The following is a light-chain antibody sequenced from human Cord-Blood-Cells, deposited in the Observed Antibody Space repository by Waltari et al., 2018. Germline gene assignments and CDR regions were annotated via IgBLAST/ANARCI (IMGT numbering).Light chain of an antibody. CDR3: QQSYSTPPT. Sequence: DIQMTQSPSSLSASVVDRVTITCRASQSISSYLNWYQQKPGKAPKRLIYAASSLQSGVPSRFSGSGAGTDFTLTISSLQPEDFATYYCQQSYSTPPTFGQGTKVEIK. CDR1: QSISSY. J-gene: IGKJ1*01. CDR2: AAS. V-gene: IGKV1-39*01.